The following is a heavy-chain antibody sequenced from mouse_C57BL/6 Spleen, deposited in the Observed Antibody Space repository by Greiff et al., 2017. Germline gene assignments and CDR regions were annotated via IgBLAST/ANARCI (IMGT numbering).Heavy chain of an antibody. V-gene: IGHV5-4*01. J-gene: IGHJ2*01. CDR2: ISDGGSYT. D-gene: IGHD4-1*01. CDR1: GFTFSSYA. CDR3: ARERGTVFYFDY. Sequence: EVQVVESGGGLVKPGGSLKLSCAASGFTFSSYAMSWVRQTPEKRLEWVATISDGGSYTYYPDNVKGRVTISRDNAKNNLYLQMSHLKSEDTAMYYCARERGTVFYFDYWGQGTTLTVSS.